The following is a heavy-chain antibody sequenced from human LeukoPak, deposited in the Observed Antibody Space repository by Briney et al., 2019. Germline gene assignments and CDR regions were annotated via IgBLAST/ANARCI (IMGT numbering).Heavy chain of an antibody. CDR3: AKYAYNWNAPDGFDM. Sequence: GGSLRLSCAASGFTFSSCGMHWVRQAPGKGLEWVAVISSDGSRKHYGDSVKGRFTISRDNSESTLFLQMNSLRTDDTSVYFCAKYAYNWNAPDGFDMWGQGTMVIVSS. D-gene: IGHD1-1*01. J-gene: IGHJ3*02. CDR2: ISSDGSRK. V-gene: IGHV3-30*18. CDR1: GFTFSSCG.